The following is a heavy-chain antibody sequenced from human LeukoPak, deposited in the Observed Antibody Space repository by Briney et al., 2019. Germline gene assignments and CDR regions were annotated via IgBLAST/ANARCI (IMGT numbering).Heavy chain of an antibody. V-gene: IGHV3-30*04. J-gene: IGHJ4*02. CDR3: ARVQGGGYRTADY. Sequence: TGGSLRLSCAASGFTFSSYAMHWVCQAPGKGLEWVAVISYDGSNKYYADSVKGRFTISRDNSKNTLYLQMNSLRAEDTAVYYCARVQGGGYRTADYWGQGTLVTVSS. D-gene: IGHD6-19*01. CDR1: GFTFSSYA. CDR2: ISYDGSNK.